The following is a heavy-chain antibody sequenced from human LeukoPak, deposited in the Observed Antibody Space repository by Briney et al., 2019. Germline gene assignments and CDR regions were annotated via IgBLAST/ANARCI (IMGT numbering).Heavy chain of an antibody. J-gene: IGHJ4*02. V-gene: IGHV4-59*01. CDR1: GGSISSYY. CDR3: ASAVAGTFFDY. Sequence: LETLSLSCTVSGGSISSYYWSWIREPPGKGLEWIGYIYYSGSTNYNPSLKSRVTISVDTSKNQFSLKLSSVTAADTAVYYCASAVAGTFFDYWGQGTLVTVSS. D-gene: IGHD6-19*01. CDR2: IYYSGST.